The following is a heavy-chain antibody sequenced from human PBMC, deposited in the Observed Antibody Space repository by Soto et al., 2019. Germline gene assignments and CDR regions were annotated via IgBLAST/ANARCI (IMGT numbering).Heavy chain of an antibody. V-gene: IGHV4-59*01. D-gene: IGHD2-2*01. Sequence: QVQLQESGPGLVKPSETLSLTCRISGGSISSYYWNWIRQAPGQGLEWIGFISYSGSTKYNPALTRRVTISVDTSKDQISLRLNSVTAADTAVYYCARVQSTSWGYYYAVDCWGQGTTVTVSS. CDR3: ARVQSTSWGYYYAVDC. CDR1: GGSISSYY. CDR2: ISYSGST. J-gene: IGHJ6*01.